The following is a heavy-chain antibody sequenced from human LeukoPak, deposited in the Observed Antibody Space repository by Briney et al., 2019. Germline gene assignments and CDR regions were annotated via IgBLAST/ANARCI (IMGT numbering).Heavy chain of an antibody. J-gene: IGHJ4*02. V-gene: IGHV1-2*02. CDR3: ARVRWLQFRYFDY. Sequence: EASVKVSCKASGYTFTGYYMHWVRQAPGQGLEWMGWINPNSGGTNYAQKFQGRVTMTRDTSISTAYMELSRLRSDDTAVYYCARVRWLQFRYFDYWGQGTLVTVSS. CDR1: GYTFTGYY. CDR2: INPNSGGT. D-gene: IGHD5-24*01.